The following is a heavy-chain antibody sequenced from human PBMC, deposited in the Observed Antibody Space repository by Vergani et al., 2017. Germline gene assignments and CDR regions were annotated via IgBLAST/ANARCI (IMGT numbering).Heavy chain of an antibody. CDR1: GYSFSSYD. CDR2: MNPNSGTT. V-gene: IGHV1-8*01. J-gene: IGHJ6*03. D-gene: IGHD4/OR15-4a*01. CDR3: ARSTDYPDDYVSSDYFRRTLDV. Sequence: QVQLVQSGAEVKKLGASVKVSCRASGYSFSSYDISWVRQATGQGLEWMGWMNPNSGTTGYAQKFQGRVTMTRNTSINTAYMELSRLSFEDAAVYYCARSTDYPDDYVSSDYFRRTLDVSGKRATVTVS.